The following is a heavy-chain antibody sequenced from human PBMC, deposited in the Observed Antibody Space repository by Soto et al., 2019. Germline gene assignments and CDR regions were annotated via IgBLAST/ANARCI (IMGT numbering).Heavy chain of an antibody. CDR1: GFTFSSYW. CDR2: IKQDGSEK. CDR3: ARAFMTTVTTAGYYMDV. J-gene: IGHJ6*03. Sequence: GGSLRLSCAASGFTFSSYWMSWVRQAPGKGLEWVANIKQDGSEKYYVDSVKGRFTISRDNAKNSLYLQMNSLRAEDTAVYYCARAFMTTVTTAGYYMDVWGKGTTVTVAS. V-gene: IGHV3-7*01. D-gene: IGHD4-17*01.